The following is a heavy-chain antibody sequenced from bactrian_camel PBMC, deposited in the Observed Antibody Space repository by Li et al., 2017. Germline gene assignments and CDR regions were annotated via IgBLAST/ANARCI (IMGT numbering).Heavy chain of an antibody. D-gene: IGHD5*01. CDR1: GFTFSSYR. V-gene: IGHV3S10*01. Sequence: VQLVESGGGLVQPGGSLRLSCAASGFTFSSYRMTWVRQAPGKGLEWVGGRDSSGSADYADSVKGRFTISQDNAKKTLYLQMNSLKPDDTAIYYCAAGRGGLIPSVYDIWGQGTQVTVS. J-gene: IGHJ4*01. CDR3: AAGRGGLIPSVYDI. CDR2: RDSSGSA.